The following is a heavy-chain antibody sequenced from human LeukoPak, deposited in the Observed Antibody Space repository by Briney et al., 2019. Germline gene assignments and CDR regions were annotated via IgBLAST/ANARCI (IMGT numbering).Heavy chain of an antibody. J-gene: IGHJ6*02. D-gene: IGHD6-13*01. CDR1: GFTINSDY. Sequence: PGGSLRLSCAASGFTINSDYMSWVRQAPGKGLEWVAVIYSGGTKYYADSVKGRFTISRDNSKNTLYLQMNSLRAEDTAVYYCARVGQPLLDGMDVWGQGTTVTVSS. CDR3: ARVGQPLLDGMDV. CDR2: IYSGGTK. V-gene: IGHV3-53*01.